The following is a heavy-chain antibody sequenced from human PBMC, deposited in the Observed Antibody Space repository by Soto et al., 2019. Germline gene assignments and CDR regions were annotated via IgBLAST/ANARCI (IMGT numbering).Heavy chain of an antibody. D-gene: IGHD6-13*01. CDR3: AKDNERGYSSSWGFDY. J-gene: IGHJ4*02. Sequence: QVHLVESGGGVVQPGRSLRLSCAASGFTFSSYGMHWVRQAPGKGLVWVAVISYDGSNEYYADSVKGRFAISRDNSKNTLYLQMNSLRVEDTAMYYCAKDNERGYSSSWGFDYWGQGALVTVSS. CDR2: ISYDGSNE. V-gene: IGHV3-30*18. CDR1: GFTFSSYG.